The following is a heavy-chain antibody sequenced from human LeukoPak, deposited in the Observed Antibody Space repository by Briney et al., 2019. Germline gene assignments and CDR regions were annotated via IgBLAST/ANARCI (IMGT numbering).Heavy chain of an antibody. J-gene: IGHJ6*03. CDR2: IYYSGST. Sequence: SETLSLTCTVSGVSISSYYWSWIRQPPGKGLEWIGYIYYSGSTNYNSSLKSRVTISVDTSKNQFSLRLTSVTAADTAVYYCARHGDYYYYYYMDVWGKGTTVTISS. CDR3: ARHGDYYYYYYMDV. V-gene: IGHV4-59*08. CDR1: GVSISSYY. D-gene: IGHD3-16*01.